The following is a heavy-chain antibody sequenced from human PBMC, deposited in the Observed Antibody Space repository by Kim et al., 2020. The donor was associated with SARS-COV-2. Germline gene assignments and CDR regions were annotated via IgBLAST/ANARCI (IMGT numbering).Heavy chain of an antibody. CDR2: INHSGST. J-gene: IGHJ5*02. CDR3: AHMGVHSYGALRWFDP. D-gene: IGHD5-18*01. Sequence: SETLSLTCAVYGGSFSGYYWSWIRQPPGKGLEWIGEINHSGSTNYNPSLKSRVTISVDTSKNQFSLKLSSVTAADTAVYYCAHMGVHSYGALRWFDPWG. CDR1: GGSFSGYY. V-gene: IGHV4-34*01.